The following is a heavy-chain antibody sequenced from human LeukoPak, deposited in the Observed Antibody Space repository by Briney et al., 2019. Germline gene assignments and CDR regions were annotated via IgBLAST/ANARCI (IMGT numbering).Heavy chain of an antibody. CDR1: GFTFSGSA. CDR3: TRPHSGSYSN. Sequence: PGXSLTLSCAASGFTFSGSAMHWVRQASGKGLEWVGRIRSKANSYATAYAASVKGSFTISRDDSKNTAYLQMNSLKTEDTAVYYCTRPHSGSYSNWGQGTLVTVSS. V-gene: IGHV3-73*01. D-gene: IGHD1-26*01. CDR2: IRSKANSYAT. J-gene: IGHJ4*02.